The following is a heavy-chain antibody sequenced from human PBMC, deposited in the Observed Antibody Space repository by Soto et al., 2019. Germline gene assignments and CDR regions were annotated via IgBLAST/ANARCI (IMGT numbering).Heavy chain of an antibody. CDR3: ARDSGWPILNFDN. CDR2: SSYDGRET. V-gene: IGHV3-30*03. D-gene: IGHD3-10*01. J-gene: IGHJ4*02. CDR1: DFDFSSYG. Sequence: SLRLSCAPSDFDFSSYGIHWVRQAPGKGLEWVAASSYDGRETFYADSAKGRFTVSKEMSKNTAFLQMNALRHEDTAVYFCARDSGWPILNFDNWGQGTPVTVSS.